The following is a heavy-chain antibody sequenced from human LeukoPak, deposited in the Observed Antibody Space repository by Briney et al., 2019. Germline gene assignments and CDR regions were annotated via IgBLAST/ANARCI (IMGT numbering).Heavy chain of an antibody. Sequence: GGSLRLSCAASEFALSTYNMNWVRQAPGKGLEWVSYISTGSSTTYYADSVKGRFTISRDNVENSLYLQMNSLRDEDTTVYYCARVAAGYSVNYFDYWGQGTLVTVSS. CDR3: ARVAAGYSVNYFDY. D-gene: IGHD4-23*01. CDR1: EFALSTYN. V-gene: IGHV3-48*02. J-gene: IGHJ4*02. CDR2: ISTGSSTT.